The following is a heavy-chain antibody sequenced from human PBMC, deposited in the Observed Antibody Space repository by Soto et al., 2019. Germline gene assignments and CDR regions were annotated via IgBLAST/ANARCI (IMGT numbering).Heavy chain of an antibody. CDR3: ARVHSGSYSYGLVV. CDR1: GGSISSYY. CDR2: ISNSGNA. J-gene: IGHJ6*02. V-gene: IGHV4-59*01. Sequence: PSETLSLTCTVSGGSISSYYWNWIRQPPGKGLEWIGYISNSGNANYNPSLKSRVTISLDTSKNQFSLKLSSVTAADTAVYYCARVHSGSYSYGLVVWGQGTTVTVSS. D-gene: IGHD1-26*01.